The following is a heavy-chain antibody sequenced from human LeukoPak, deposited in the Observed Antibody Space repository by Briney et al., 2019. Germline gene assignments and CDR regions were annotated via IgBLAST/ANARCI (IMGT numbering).Heavy chain of an antibody. J-gene: IGHJ5*02. D-gene: IGHD6-19*01. CDR2: IIPILGIA. CDR3: ASVLSGIAVAGSFDP. Sequence: ASVKVSCKASGGTFSSYAISWVRQAPGQGLEWMGRIIPILGIANYAQKFQGRVTITADKSTSTAYMELSSLRSEDTAVYYCASVLSGIAVAGSFDPWGQGTPVTVSS. V-gene: IGHV1-69*04. CDR1: GGTFSSYA.